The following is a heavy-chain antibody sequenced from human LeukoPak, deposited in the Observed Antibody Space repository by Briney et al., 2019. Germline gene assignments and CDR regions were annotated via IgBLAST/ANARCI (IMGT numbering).Heavy chain of an antibody. CDR1: GFAFSTYS. V-gene: IGHV3-21*01. J-gene: IGHJ4*02. CDR3: ARRIVAAGSVGYFDY. CDR2: IRSSSTYI. Sequence: GGSLRLSCAVSGFAFSTYSMSWVRRATGRGLEWVSCIRSSSTYIYYADSVKGRFTISRDNAKNSLYLQMNSLRAEDTAVYYCARRIVAAGSVGYFDYWGQGTLVTVSS. D-gene: IGHD6-13*01.